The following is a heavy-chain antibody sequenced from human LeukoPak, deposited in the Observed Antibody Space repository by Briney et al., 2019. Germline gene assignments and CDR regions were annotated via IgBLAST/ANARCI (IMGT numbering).Heavy chain of an antibody. CDR3: ARQGLWSGYYRYFDY. CDR2: IHYSGST. D-gene: IGHD3-3*01. CDR1: GGSIRSSDYY. J-gene: IGHJ4*02. Sequence: KPSETLSLTCTVSGGSIRSSDYYWAWIRQPPGRGLEWIGTIHYSGSTFYKPPLKSRLTVSADTSKNQFSLKLSSVTAADAAVYYCARQGLWSGYYRYFDYWGQGTLVTVSS. V-gene: IGHV4-39*01.